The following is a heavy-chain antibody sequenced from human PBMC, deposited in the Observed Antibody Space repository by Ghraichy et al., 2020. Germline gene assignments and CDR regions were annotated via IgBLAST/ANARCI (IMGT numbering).Heavy chain of an antibody. CDR1: GGSISSGDYY. CDR3: AREGRYCSSTSCYRFYNWFDP. CDR2: IYYSGST. V-gene: IGHV4-30-4*01. J-gene: IGHJ5*02. Sequence: SETLSLTCTVSGGSISSGDYYWSWIRQPPGKGLEWIGYIYYSGSTYYNPSLKSRVTISVDTSKNQFSLKLSSVTAADTAVYYCAREGRYCSSTSCYRFYNWFDPWAQGTLVTVSS. D-gene: IGHD2-2*01.